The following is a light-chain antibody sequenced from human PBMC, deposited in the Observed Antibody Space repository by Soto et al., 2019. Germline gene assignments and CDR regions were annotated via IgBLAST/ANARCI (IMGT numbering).Light chain of an antibody. Sequence: QSVLTQPPSASGTPGQRVTISCSGSSSNIGSNTVNWYQQLPGTAPKLLIYSNNQRPSWVPDRFSGSKSGTSASLAISGLQSEDEADYYCAAWDDSLNVHVFGTGTKLTVL. V-gene: IGLV1-44*01. CDR2: SNN. CDR3: AAWDDSLNVHV. J-gene: IGLJ1*01. CDR1: SSNIGSNT.